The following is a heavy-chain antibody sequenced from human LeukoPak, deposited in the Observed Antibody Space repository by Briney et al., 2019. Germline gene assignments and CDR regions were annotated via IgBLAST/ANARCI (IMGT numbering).Heavy chain of an antibody. V-gene: IGHV3-53*01. Sequence: PGGSLRLSCAASGFTVSSNYMSWVRQAPGKGLEWVSVIYSGGSTYYADSVKGRFTISRDNSKNTLYLQMNSLRAEDTAVYYCAKGNSGPPYYFDYWGQGTLVTVSS. J-gene: IGHJ4*02. CDR2: IYSGGST. D-gene: IGHD6-19*01. CDR3: AKGNSGPPYYFDY. CDR1: GFTVSSNY.